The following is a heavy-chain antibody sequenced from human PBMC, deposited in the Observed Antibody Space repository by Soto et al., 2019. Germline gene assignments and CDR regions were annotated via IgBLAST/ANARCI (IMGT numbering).Heavy chain of an antibody. CDR3: AREVGKTVLRYFDWLQPRARYYFDY. Sequence: SETLSLTCAVYGGSFRGYYWSWIRQPPGKGLEWIGEINHSGSTNYNPSLKSRVTISVDTSKNQFSLKLSSVTAADTAVYYCAREVGKTVLRYFDWLQPRARYYFDYWGQGTLVTVSS. V-gene: IGHV4-34*01. CDR2: INHSGST. J-gene: IGHJ4*02. CDR1: GGSFRGYY. D-gene: IGHD3-9*01.